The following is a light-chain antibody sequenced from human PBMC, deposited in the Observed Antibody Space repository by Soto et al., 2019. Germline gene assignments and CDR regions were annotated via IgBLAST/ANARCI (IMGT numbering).Light chain of an antibody. CDR2: KAS. V-gene: IGKV1-5*03. CDR1: HSVSGW. Sequence: DIPMTQSPSTLSASVGDKVTITCRASHSVSGWLAWYQQKPGKAPNVLIYKASTLQSGVPSRFSGSGSGTTFTLTISGLQPDVSAGYYCQKYLRYSTFSPGTKLE. CDR3: QKYLRYST. J-gene: IGKJ2*01.